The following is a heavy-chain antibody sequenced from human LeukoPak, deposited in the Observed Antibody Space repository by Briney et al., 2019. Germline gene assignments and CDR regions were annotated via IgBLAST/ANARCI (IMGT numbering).Heavy chain of an antibody. CDR2: VNSDGSST. CDR1: GFTFSSYW. CDR3: ARRFFSGMDV. V-gene: IGHV3-74*01. Sequence: GGSLRLSCAASGFTFSSYWMHWVRHGPGKGLVWVSRVNSDGSSTSYADSVKGRFTISRDNAKNTVYLQMNSLRAEDTAVYYCARRFFSGMDVWGQGTTVTVSS. J-gene: IGHJ6*02. D-gene: IGHD3-3*01.